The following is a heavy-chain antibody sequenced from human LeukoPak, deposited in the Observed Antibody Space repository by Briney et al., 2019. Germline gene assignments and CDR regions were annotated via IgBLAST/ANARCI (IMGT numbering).Heavy chain of an antibody. Sequence: ASVKVSCKASGYTFTSYYIHWVRQAPGHGLEWMGWISSNNGVTKYAQKFQDRVTLTRDMSISTVYMELNSLTSDDTAVYYCARHRGHTGYFDYWGQGTLVSVSS. V-gene: IGHV1-2*02. CDR3: ARHRGHTGYFDY. CDR1: GYTFTSYY. J-gene: IGHJ4*02. CDR2: ISSNNGVT. D-gene: IGHD3-10*01.